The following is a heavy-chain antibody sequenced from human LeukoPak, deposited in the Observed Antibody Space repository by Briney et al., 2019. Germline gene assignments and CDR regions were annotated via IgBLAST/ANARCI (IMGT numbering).Heavy chain of an antibody. CDR3: ARDGYGSGSYPGYYYYGMDA. CDR2: IYYSGST. D-gene: IGHD3-10*01. Sequence: SETLSLTCTVSGGSISSYYWSWIRQPPGKGLEWIGYIYYSGSTNYNPSLKSRITISVDTSKNQFSLKLSSVTAADTAVYYCARDGYGSGSYPGYYYYGMDAWGQGTTVTVSS. V-gene: IGHV4-59*01. CDR1: GGSISSYY. J-gene: IGHJ6*02.